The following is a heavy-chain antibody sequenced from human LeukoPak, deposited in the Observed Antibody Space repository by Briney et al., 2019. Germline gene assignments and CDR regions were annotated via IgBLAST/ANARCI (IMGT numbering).Heavy chain of an antibody. D-gene: IGHD2-15*01. CDR3: ARRMKLAAKGDAFDI. CDR1: GDSINSDY. V-gene: IGHV4-59*08. CDR2: IYYSGST. J-gene: IGHJ3*02. Sequence: SETLSLTCTVSGDSINSDYWNWIRQPPGKGLEWIGFIYYSGSTNYNPSLKSRVIISVDASRSHFSLKLNSVTAADTAVYYCARRMKLAAKGDAFDIWGQGTMVTVSS.